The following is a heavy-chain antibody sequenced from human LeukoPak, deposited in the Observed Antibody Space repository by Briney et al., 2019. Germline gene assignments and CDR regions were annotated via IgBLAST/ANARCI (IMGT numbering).Heavy chain of an antibody. Sequence: RAGGSLRLSCSASQFTFSYYAMTWVRQAPGKGLEWVSGISSSGDYTYYADSVKGRFTISRANSKNTLYLQLNSLRVEDTAVYYCAKEIYAYGSRGFDYWGQGTLVTVSS. J-gene: IGHJ4*02. CDR1: QFTFSYYA. V-gene: IGHV3-23*01. D-gene: IGHD3-16*01. CDR2: ISSSGDYT. CDR3: AKEIYAYGSRGFDY.